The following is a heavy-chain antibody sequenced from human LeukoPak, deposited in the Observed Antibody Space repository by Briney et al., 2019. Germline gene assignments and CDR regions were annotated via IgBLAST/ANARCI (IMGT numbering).Heavy chain of an antibody. CDR2: IKSKTDSGTT. CDR1: GFTFSNAW. J-gene: IGHJ4*02. CDR3: TTDEEDYGDRYFDY. D-gene: IGHD4-17*01. V-gene: IGHV3-15*01. Sequence: GGSLRLSCAASGFTFSNAWMSWVRQAPGKGLEWVGRIKSKTDSGTTDYAAPVKGRFIISRDDSKNTLYLQMNSLKTEDTAVYYCTTDEEDYGDRYFDYWGQGTLVTVSS.